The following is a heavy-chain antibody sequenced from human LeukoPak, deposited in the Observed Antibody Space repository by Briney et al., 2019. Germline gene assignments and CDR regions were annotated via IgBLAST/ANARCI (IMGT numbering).Heavy chain of an antibody. D-gene: IGHD2-21*01. Sequence: GGSLRLSCAASGFTFSSCWMNWVRQAPGKGLEWVANIKQDGSEKYYVDSVKGRFTISRDNAKNSLYLQMNSLRAEDTAVYYCAKGLFMWRFDYWGQGTLVTVSS. CDR2: IKQDGSEK. V-gene: IGHV3-7*01. CDR1: GFTFSSCW. J-gene: IGHJ4*02. CDR3: AKGLFMWRFDY.